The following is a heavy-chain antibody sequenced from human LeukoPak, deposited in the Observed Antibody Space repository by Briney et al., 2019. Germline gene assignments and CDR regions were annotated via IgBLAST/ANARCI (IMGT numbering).Heavy chain of an antibody. CDR2: TRYDGTYK. D-gene: IGHD3/OR15-3a*01. Sequence: GGSLRLSCVASGFTISNNGMHWVRQAPGKGLEWVAFTRYDGTYKYYADSVEGRFTISRDNSKSTLYLQMNSLRAEDTAFYYCAKDTSLWTTYYYMDVWGKGTTVTVSS. CDR1: GFTISNNG. V-gene: IGHV3-30*02. CDR3: AKDTSLWTTYYYMDV. J-gene: IGHJ6*03.